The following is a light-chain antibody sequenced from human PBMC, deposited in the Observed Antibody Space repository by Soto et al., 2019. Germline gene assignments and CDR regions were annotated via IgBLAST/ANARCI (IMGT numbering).Light chain of an antibody. CDR2: EVS. J-gene: IGLJ1*01. Sequence: QSALTQPPSASGSPGQSVTISCTGTSSDGGGYNYVSWYQQHPGKAPKLMIYEVSKRPSGVPDRFSGSKSGNTASLTVSGLQAEDEADYYCSSYAGSNIWGYVFGTGTKLTVL. V-gene: IGLV2-8*01. CDR3: SSYAGSNIWGYV. CDR1: SSDGGGYNY.